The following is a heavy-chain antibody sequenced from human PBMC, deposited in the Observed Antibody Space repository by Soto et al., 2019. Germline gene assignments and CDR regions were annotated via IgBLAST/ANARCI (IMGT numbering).Heavy chain of an antibody. V-gene: IGHV2-26*01. D-gene: IGHD6-13*01. CDR1: GFSLINARMG. Sequence: GPTLVNPTETLTLTCTVSGFSLINARMGVSWIRQPPGKALEWLAHIFSNDEKSYSTSLKSRLTISKDTSKSQVVLTMTNMDPVDTATYYCARIGYRIRNWFDPWGQGTLVTVSS. CDR2: IFSNDEK. CDR3: ARIGYRIRNWFDP. J-gene: IGHJ5*02.